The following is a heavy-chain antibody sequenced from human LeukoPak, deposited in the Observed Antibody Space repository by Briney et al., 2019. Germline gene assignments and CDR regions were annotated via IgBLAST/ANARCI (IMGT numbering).Heavy chain of an antibody. CDR3: AGLGFVVPAVISDY. Sequence: GGSLRLSCAASGFTVSSNYMSWVRQAPGKGLEWVSVIYIGGSTYYADSVKGRFTISRDISKNTLFLQMNNRRAADTAMYYCAGLGFVVPAVISDYWGQGTLVTASS. CDR1: GFTVSSNY. J-gene: IGHJ4*02. D-gene: IGHD2-2*02. CDR2: IYIGGST. V-gene: IGHV3-53*01.